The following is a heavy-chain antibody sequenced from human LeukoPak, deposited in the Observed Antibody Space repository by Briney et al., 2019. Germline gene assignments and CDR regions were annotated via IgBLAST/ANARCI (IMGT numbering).Heavy chain of an antibody. CDR3: ARGWSNIVVVVAATLPDY. J-gene: IGHJ4*02. V-gene: IGHV4-34*01. CDR2: INHSGST. Sequence: PSETLSLTCAVYGGSFSGYYWSGIRQPPGKGLEWIGEINHSGSTNYNPSLKSRVTISVDTSKNQFSLKLSSVTAADTAVYYCARGWSNIVVVVAATLPDYWGQGTLVTVSS. D-gene: IGHD2-15*01. CDR1: GGSFSGYY.